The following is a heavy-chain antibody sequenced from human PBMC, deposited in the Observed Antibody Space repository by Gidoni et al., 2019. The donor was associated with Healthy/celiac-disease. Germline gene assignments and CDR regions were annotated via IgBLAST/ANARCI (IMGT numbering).Heavy chain of an antibody. V-gene: IGHV1-2*02. CDR3: ARGYSSGWYFDY. Sequence: QVQLVQSGAEVKKPGASVKVSCKASGYTFTGYYMHWVRQAPGQGLEWMGWINLNSGGTNYAQKFQGRVTMTRDTSISTAYMELSRLRSDDTAVYYCARGYSSGWYFDYWGQGTLVTVSS. J-gene: IGHJ4*02. CDR2: INLNSGGT. CDR1: GYTFTGYY. D-gene: IGHD6-19*01.